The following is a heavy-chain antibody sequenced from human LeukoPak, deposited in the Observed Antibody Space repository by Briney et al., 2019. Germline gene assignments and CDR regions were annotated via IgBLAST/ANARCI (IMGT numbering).Heavy chain of an antibody. CDR1: GYTFTSDG. J-gene: IGHJ6*02. CDR3: ASHVLLWFGESPYYGMDV. CDR2: ISAYNGNT. V-gene: IGHV1-18*01. D-gene: IGHD3-10*01. Sequence: ASVKVSCKASGYTFTSDGISGVRQAPGQGLEWMGWISAYNGNTNYAQTLQGGVTMTTDTSTSTAYMELRRLRSDDTAVYYCASHVLLWFGESPYYGMDVWGQGTTVTVSS.